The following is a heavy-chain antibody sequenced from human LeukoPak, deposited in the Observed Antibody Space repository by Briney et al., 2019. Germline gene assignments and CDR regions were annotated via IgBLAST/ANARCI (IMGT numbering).Heavy chain of an antibody. V-gene: IGHV4-34*01. CDR2: INHSGST. J-gene: IGHJ4*02. CDR3: ARRRPNYYDSSGYYDY. Sequence: SETLSLTCAVYGGSFSGYYWSWIRQPPGKGLEWIGEINHSGSTNYNPSPKSRVTISVDTSKNQFSLKLSSVTAADTAVYYCARRRPNYYDSSGYYDYWGQGTLVTVSS. CDR1: GGSFSGYY. D-gene: IGHD3-22*01.